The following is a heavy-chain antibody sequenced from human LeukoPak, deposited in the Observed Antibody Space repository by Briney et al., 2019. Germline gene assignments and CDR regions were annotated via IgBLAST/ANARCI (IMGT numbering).Heavy chain of an antibody. V-gene: IGHV3-49*04. D-gene: IGHD1-26*01. CDR2: IRSKAYGGTA. CDR3: TKSGTAIVATTAPYYFDY. Sequence: GGSLRLSCTASGFTFVDYAVSWVRQAPGKGLEWVGFIRSKAYGGTAEYAASVKGRFTISRDESKSIAYLPLNSLKTEDTAVYYCTKSGTAIVATTAPYYFDYWGQGTLVTVSS. CDR1: GFTFVDYA. J-gene: IGHJ4*02.